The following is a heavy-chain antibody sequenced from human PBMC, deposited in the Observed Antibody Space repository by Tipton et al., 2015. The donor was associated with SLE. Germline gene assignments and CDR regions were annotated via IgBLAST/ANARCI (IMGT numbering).Heavy chain of an antibody. Sequence: QSGPEVKKPGASVKVSCRVSGYTFTSNGLNWVRQAPGQGLEWMGGIIPIFGTANYAQRFQGRVTITTDESTSTAYMDLSSLRSEDTAVYYCARADAFDIWGQGTMVTVSS. J-gene: IGHJ3*02. V-gene: IGHV1-69*05. CDR1: GYTFTSNG. CDR2: IIPIFGTA. CDR3: ARADAFDI.